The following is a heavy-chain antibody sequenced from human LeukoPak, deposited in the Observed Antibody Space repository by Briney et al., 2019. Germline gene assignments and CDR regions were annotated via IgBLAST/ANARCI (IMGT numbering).Heavy chain of an antibody. V-gene: IGHV4-38-2*01. J-gene: IGHJ4*02. D-gene: IGHD6-13*01. CDR2: IYHSGST. CDR1: GYSLSSGYY. Sequence: PSETLSLTCAVSGYSLSSGYYWGWIRQPPGKGLEWIGSIYHSGSTYYNPSLKSRVTISVDTSKNQFSLKLSSVTAADTAVYYCATVPVKTPKYSSRLYYFDYWGQGTLVTVSS. CDR3: ATVPVKTPKYSSRLYYFDY.